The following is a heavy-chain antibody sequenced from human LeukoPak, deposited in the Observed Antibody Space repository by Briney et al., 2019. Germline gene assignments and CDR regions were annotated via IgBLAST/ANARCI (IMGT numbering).Heavy chain of an antibody. Sequence: PGGSLRLSCAASGFTFSSYGMHWVRQAPGKGLEWVAVISYDGSNKYYADSVKGRFTISRDNFKNTLYLQMNSLRAEDTAVYYCARDHNVLRSMWVGYFDYWGQGTLVTVSS. J-gene: IGHJ4*02. CDR3: ARDHNVLRSMWVGYFDY. V-gene: IGHV3-30*03. CDR2: ISYDGSNK. CDR1: GFTFSSYG. D-gene: IGHD3-10*02.